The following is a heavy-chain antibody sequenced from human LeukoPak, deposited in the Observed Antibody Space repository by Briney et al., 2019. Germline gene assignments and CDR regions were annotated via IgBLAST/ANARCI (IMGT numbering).Heavy chain of an antibody. D-gene: IGHD4-23*01. CDR1: GFTFSSDS. CDR3: AGDRYGGGSFDY. V-gene: IGHV3-21*01. Sequence: GGSLRLSCAASGFTFSSDSMNWVRQAPGKGLEWVSSISSSSSYIYYADSVKGRFTISRDNAENSLYLQMNSLRAEDTAVYYCAGDRYGGGSFDYWGQGTLVTVSS. CDR2: ISSSSSYI. J-gene: IGHJ4*02.